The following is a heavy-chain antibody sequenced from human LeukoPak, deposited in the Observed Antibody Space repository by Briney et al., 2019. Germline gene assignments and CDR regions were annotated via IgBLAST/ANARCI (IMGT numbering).Heavy chain of an antibody. D-gene: IGHD6-13*01. V-gene: IGHV4-59*01. CDR2: IYYSGST. Sequence: SETLSLTCTVSGGSISSYYWSWIRQPPGKGLEWIGYIYYSGSTNYNPSLKSRVTISVDTSKNQFSLKLSSVTAADTAVYYCARARPQLVLDYRGQGTLVTVSS. CDR3: ARARPQLVLDY. CDR1: GGSISSYY. J-gene: IGHJ4*02.